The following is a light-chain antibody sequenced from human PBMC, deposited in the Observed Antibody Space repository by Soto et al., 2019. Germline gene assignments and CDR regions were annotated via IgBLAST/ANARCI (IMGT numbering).Light chain of an antibody. CDR1: QSVLYSSNNKNY. J-gene: IGKJ3*01. CDR3: QQFYSTLT. CDR2: WAS. Sequence: DIVMTQSPDSLAVSLGERATINCKSSQSVLYSSNNKNYLAWYQQKPGQPPKLLISWASTRESGVPDRFSGSGSGTDFTLTITSLQAEDVAVYYCQQFYSTLTFGPGTKVDI. V-gene: IGKV4-1*01.